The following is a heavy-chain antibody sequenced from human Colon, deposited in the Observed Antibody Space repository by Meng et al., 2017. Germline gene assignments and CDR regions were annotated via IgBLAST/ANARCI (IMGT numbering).Heavy chain of an antibody. J-gene: IGHJ3*02. D-gene: IGHD3-3*01. V-gene: IGHV3-30*01. CDR3: ARERITIFGLGGTAFDI. CDR1: GFTFSSYA. CDR2: ISYDGSNK. Sequence: SRKISGAASGFTFSSYAMHWVRQAPGKGLEWVAVISYDGSNKYYADSVKGRFTISRDNSKNTLYLQMNSLRAEDTAVYYCARERITIFGLGGTAFDIWGQGTMVTVSS.